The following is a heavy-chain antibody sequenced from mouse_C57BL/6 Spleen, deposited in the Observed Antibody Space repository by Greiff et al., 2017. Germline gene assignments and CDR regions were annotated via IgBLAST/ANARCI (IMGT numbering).Heavy chain of an antibody. J-gene: IGHJ3*01. CDR3: VGYMVYTGGFAY. CDR2: IDPANGNT. V-gene: IGHV14-3*01. D-gene: IGHD1-1*02. Sequence: VQLQQSVAELVRPGASVKLSCTASGFNIKNTYMHWVQQRPEQGLEWIGRIDPANGNTKYAPKFQGKATITADTSSNTAYLQLSSLTSEDTAIYYCVGYMVYTGGFAYWGQGTLVTVSA. CDR1: GFNIKNTY.